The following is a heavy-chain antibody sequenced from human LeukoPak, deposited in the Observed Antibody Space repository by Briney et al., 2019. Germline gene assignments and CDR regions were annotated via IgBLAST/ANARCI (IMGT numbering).Heavy chain of an antibody. V-gene: IGHV3-7*05. Sequence: GGSLRLSCAASGFTFSNSWMSWVRQAPGKGLEWVANIKQDGSENNYVDSVKGRFTISRDNAKNSLYLQMNSPRAEDTAVYYCARDSYTKGDYWGQGTLVTVSS. CDR3: ARDSYTKGDY. CDR2: IKQDGSEN. J-gene: IGHJ4*02. D-gene: IGHD2-8*01. CDR1: GFTFSNSW.